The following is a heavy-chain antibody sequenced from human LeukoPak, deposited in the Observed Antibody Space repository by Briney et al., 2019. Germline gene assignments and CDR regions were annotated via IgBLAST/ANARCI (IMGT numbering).Heavy chain of an antibody. CDR1: GGSISSGDYY. CDR3: ARGTMVRGVIPQGWFDP. D-gene: IGHD3-10*01. V-gene: IGHV4-30-4*01. Sequence: SETLSLTCTVSGGSISSGDYYWSWIRQPPGKGLEWIGYIYYSGSTYYNPSLKSRVTISVDTPKNQFSLKLSSVTAADTAVYYCARGTMVRGVIPQGWFDPWGQGTLVTVSS. CDR2: IYYSGST. J-gene: IGHJ5*02.